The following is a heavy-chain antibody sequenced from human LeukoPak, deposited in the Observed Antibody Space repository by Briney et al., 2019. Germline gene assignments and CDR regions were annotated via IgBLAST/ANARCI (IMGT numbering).Heavy chain of an antibody. CDR3: AKDRTSGSPGPNW. J-gene: IGHJ4*02. CDR2: ISGSGSNT. Sequence: GGSLRLSCGASGFSFSSYAMSWVRQAPGKGLGWVSVISGSGSNTYYADSVKGRFTISRDNSKNTLYLQINGLRAEDAAVYYCAKDRTSGSPGPNWWGQGTLVTVSS. V-gene: IGHV3-23*01. CDR1: GFSFSSYA. D-gene: IGHD3-10*01.